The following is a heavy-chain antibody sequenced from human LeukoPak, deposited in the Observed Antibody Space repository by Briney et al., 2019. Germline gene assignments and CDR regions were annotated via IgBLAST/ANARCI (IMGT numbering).Heavy chain of an antibody. V-gene: IGHV4-39*01. CDR2: IYYSGST. D-gene: IGHD3-10*01. J-gene: IGHJ4*02. CDR1: GGSISSSSYY. CDR3: ALNYGSGSYAVGLNDY. Sequence: PSETLSLTCTVSGGSISSSSYYWGWIRQPPGKGLEWIGSIYYSGSTYYNPSLKSRVTISVDTSKNQFSLKLSSVTAADTAVYYCALNYGSGSYAVGLNDYWGQGTLVTVSS.